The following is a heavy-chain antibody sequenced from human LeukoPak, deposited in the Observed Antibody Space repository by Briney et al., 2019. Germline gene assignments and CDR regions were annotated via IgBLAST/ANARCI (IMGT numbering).Heavy chain of an antibody. J-gene: IGHJ3*02. D-gene: IGHD3-22*01. CDR3: ARALTSSGYFLNRHDAFDI. CDR1: GGSFSGYY. CDR2: VNHSGST. V-gene: IGHV4-34*01. Sequence: SETLSLTCAVYGGSFSGYYWSWTRQPPGKGLEWIGEVNHSGSTNYNPSLKSRVTISVDTSKNQFSLKLSSVTAADTAVYYCARALTSSGYFLNRHDAFDIWGQGTMVTVSS.